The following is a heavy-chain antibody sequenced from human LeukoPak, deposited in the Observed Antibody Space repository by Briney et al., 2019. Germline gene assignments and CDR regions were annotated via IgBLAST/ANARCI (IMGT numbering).Heavy chain of an antibody. CDR1: GFTFSSYA. CDR2: ISYDGSNK. V-gene: IGHV3-30-3*01. D-gene: IGHD3-10*01. Sequence: PGRSLRLSCAASGFTFSSYAMRWVRHAAGKGLEWGAVISYDGSNKYYADSVKGRFTISRDNSKKTLYLQMNSLRAEETAVYYCAGGRGGVFDYWGQGNLVTVSS. CDR3: AGGRGGVFDY. J-gene: IGHJ4*02.